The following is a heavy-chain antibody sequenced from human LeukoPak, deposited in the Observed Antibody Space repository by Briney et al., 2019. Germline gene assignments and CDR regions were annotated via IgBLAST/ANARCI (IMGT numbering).Heavy chain of an antibody. CDR2: IYYSGST. V-gene: IGHV4-59*08. J-gene: IGHJ4*02. Sequence: SETLSLTCTVSGGSISSYYWSWVRQPPGKGLEWLGYIYYSGSTNYNPPRKSRVTISVDTSKNQFSLKLSSVTAADTAVYYCARRAIVGAFFDYWGQGTLVTVSS. CDR1: GGSISSYY. CDR3: ARRAIVGAFFDY. D-gene: IGHD1-26*01.